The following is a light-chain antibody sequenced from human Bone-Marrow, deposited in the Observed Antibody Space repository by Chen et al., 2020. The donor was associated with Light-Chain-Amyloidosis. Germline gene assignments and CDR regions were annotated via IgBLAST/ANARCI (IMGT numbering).Light chain of an antibody. CDR1: RSLMGSDRNAL. J-gene: IGKJ2*01. Sequence: DVVLTQSPLSLPVTLGQPASISCRSPRSLMGSDRNALLSWFQQRPGQSPRRLIDKVSNRDSGVPDRFSGSGSGTDFTLRISRVEAEDVGVYYCMQYTHWPHTFGQGTKLEIK. CDR2: KVS. V-gene: IGKV2-30*01. CDR3: MQYTHWPHT.